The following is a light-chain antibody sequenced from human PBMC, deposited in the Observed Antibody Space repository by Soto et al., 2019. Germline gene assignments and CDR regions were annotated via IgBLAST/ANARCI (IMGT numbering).Light chain of an antibody. CDR1: SSNFGRHS. Sequence: QSVLTQPPSASGTPGQSVTMSCSGSSSNFGRHSVSWYQQLPGTAPRLLIYANNQRPSGGPDRFSGSKSGTSASLTISGLQSEDEGDYHCATWDDSVNGVIFGGGTQLTVL. CDR2: ANN. CDR3: ATWDDSVNGVI. J-gene: IGLJ2*01. V-gene: IGLV1-44*01.